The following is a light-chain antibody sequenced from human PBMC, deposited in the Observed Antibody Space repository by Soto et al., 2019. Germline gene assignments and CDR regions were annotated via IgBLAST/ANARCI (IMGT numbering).Light chain of an antibody. J-gene: IGLJ2*01. CDR1: SSDVGAYNF. CDR2: EVS. CDR3: SSQTGSATVL. Sequence: QSALTQPASVSGSPGQSITISCTGTSSDVGAYNFVSWYQQFPGKAPQLMIYEVSNRPSGVSDRFSGSKSGNTASLIISGLRAEDEADYYCSSQTGSATVLFGGGTKLTVL. V-gene: IGLV2-14*01.